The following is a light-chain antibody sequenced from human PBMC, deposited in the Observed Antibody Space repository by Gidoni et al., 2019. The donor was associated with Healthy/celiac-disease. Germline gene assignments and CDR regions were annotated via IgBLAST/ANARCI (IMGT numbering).Light chain of an antibody. CDR3: SSYAGSNKGVV. J-gene: IGLJ2*01. CDR1: SSDVGVYNY. Sequence: QSALTQPPSASGSPGQSVTISCTGTSSDVGVYNYVSWYQQHPGKAPKLMIYEVSKRPSGVPDRFSGSKSGNMASLTVSGLQAEDEADYYCSSYAGSNKGVVFGGGTKLTVL. V-gene: IGLV2-8*01. CDR2: EVS.